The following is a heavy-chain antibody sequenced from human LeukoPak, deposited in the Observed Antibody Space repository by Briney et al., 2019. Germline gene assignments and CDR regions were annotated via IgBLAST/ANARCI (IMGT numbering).Heavy chain of an antibody. Sequence: ASVKVSYTASGRTFTTYAISWVRQAPGQRLEWMGGIIRIFGYANYAQKVQGRVTITADESTSTAYMELSSLRSEDTAVYYCARDITMVRGVITAFDCWGQGTLVTVSS. J-gene: IGHJ4*02. CDR2: IIRIFGYA. V-gene: IGHV1-69*01. CDR1: GRTFTTYA. CDR3: ARDITMVRGVITAFDC. D-gene: IGHD3-10*01.